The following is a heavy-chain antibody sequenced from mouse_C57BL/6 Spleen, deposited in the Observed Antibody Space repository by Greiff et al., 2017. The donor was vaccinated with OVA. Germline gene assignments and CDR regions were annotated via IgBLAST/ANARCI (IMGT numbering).Heavy chain of an antibody. CDR3: ARQSEAMDY. J-gene: IGHJ4*01. V-gene: IGHV1-50*01. CDR2: IDPSDSYT. Sequence: VKLQQPGAELVKPGASVKLSCKASGYTFTSYWMQWVKQRPGQGLEWIGEIDPSDSYTNYNQKFKGKATLTVDTSSSTAYMQLSSLTSEDSAVYYCARQSEAMDYWGQGTSVTVSS. CDR1: GYTFTSYW.